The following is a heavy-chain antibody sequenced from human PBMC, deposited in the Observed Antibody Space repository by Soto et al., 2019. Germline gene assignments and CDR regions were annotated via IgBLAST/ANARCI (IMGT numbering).Heavy chain of an antibody. CDR3: ARPASGGSRDAFDV. Sequence: GESVKISCKASGYKFTTFWLNWVRQTPGKGLEWLGRIDPTDSFTNYSPPFEGHVTISVDRSISTAYLQWNSLQASDTAIYYCARPASGGSRDAFDVWGQGTTVTVSS. D-gene: IGHD2-15*01. J-gene: IGHJ3*01. V-gene: IGHV5-10-1*01. CDR1: GYKFTTFW. CDR2: IDPTDSFT.